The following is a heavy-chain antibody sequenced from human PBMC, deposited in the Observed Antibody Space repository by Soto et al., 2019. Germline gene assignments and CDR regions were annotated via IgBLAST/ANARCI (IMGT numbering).Heavy chain of an antibody. CDR1: GFTFSSYG. D-gene: IGHD5-18*01. Sequence: QVQLVESGGGVVQPGRSLRLSCAASGFTFSSYGMHWVRQAPGKGLEWVAVISYDGSNKYYADSVRGRFTISRDNSKNTLYLQMNSLRAEDTAVYYCAKARDSGYSYGDVGYWGQGTLVHVSS. J-gene: IGHJ4*02. V-gene: IGHV3-30*18. CDR3: AKARDSGYSYGDVGY. CDR2: ISYDGSNK.